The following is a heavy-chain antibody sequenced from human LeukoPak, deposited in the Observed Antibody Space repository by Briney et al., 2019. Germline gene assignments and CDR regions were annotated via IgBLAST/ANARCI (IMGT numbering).Heavy chain of an antibody. CDR2: INHRGGT. D-gene: IGHD3-10*01. CDR3: ASGVGEFFPDAFNI. Sequence: SETLSLTCAVFGVSFSDYSWTWIRQTPGKGLEWIGEINHRGGTNYNPSLKSRLTISVDTSKNQFSLNLTSVTAADTAVYYCASGVGEFFPDAFNIWGQGTMVGVFS. J-gene: IGHJ3*02. V-gene: IGHV4-34*01. CDR1: GVSFSDYS.